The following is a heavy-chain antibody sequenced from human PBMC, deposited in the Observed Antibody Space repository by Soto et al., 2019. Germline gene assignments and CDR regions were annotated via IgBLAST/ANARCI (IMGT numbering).Heavy chain of an antibody. Sequence: QVQLQESGPGLVKPSQSLSLTCTVSGGSITSDDYYWSWIRQPPGRGLECIGYIFYSGSTHYNTSLKSRFIISLDTSKKQDSLKLSSVTAADTAVYYCASANCGGDCSYRHDRYYFESWGQGTLVTVSS. CDR2: IFYSGST. CDR3: ASANCGGDCSYRHDRYYFES. J-gene: IGHJ4*02. V-gene: IGHV4-30-4*01. CDR1: GGSITSDDYY. D-gene: IGHD2-21*02.